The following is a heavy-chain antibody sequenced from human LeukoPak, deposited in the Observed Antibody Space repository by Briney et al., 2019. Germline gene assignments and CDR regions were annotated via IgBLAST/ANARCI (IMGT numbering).Heavy chain of an antibody. CDR2: ISSNGHYI. CDR1: GFTFSSYS. J-gene: IGHJ4*02. V-gene: IGHV3-21*01. Sequence: GGSLRLSCAASGFTFSSYSMNWVRQAPGKGLEWVSSISSNGHYIFYADSVKGRFTISRDNAKNSLFLQMNSLRAEGTAVYYCTTGFSSGWYEYYFEYWGQGTLVTVSS. CDR3: TTGFSSGWYEYYFEY. D-gene: IGHD6-19*01.